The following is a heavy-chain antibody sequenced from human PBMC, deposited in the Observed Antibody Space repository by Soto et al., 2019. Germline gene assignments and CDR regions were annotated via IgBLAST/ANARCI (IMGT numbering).Heavy chain of an antibody. J-gene: IGHJ4*02. Sequence: QVQLVESGGGVVQSGRSLRLSCAASGFMFRSYAMHWVRQAPGKGLEWVAGIWYDGSTKYYGDSVKGRYSISRDNSKNMLDVQMHSLRAEDTAVYYFARVASSSSWHIPHFDQWSQGTVFTVSS. V-gene: IGHV3-33*01. CDR1: GFMFRSYA. CDR3: ARVASSSSWHIPHFDQ. D-gene: IGHD6-13*01. CDR2: IWYDGSTK.